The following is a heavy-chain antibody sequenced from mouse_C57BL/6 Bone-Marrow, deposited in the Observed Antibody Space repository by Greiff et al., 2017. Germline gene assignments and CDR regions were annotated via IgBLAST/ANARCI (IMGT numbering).Heavy chain of an antibody. CDR2: INTYYGTT. V-gene: IGHV1-39*01. D-gene: IGHD1-1*02. CDR1: GYSFTDYN. Sequence: VQLQQSGPELVKPGASVKISCKASGYSFTDYNMNWVKQSNGKSLEWIGVINTYYGTTSYNQKFKGKATLTVDQSSSTAYMQLNSLTSEDSAVYYGARGGYAQAWFAYWGQGTRVTVSA. J-gene: IGHJ3*01. CDR3: ARGGYAQAWFAY.